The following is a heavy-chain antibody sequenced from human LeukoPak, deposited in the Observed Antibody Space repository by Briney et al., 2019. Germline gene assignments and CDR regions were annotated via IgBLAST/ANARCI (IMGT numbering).Heavy chain of an antibody. V-gene: IGHV4-34*01. Sequence: SETLSLTCAVYGGSFSGYYWSWIRQPPGKGLEWIGSIYYSGSTYYNPSLKSRVTISVDTSKNQFSLKLSSVTAADTAVYYCARDRGLPNAFDIWGQGTMVTVSS. CDR2: IYYSGST. CDR1: GGSFSGYY. D-gene: IGHD3/OR15-3a*01. J-gene: IGHJ3*02. CDR3: ARDRGLPNAFDI.